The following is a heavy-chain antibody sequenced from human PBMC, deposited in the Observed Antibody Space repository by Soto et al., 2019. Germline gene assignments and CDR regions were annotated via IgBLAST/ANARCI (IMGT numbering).Heavy chain of an antibody. J-gene: IGHJ6*02. CDR3: ARDSTSWFPYYGIDV. CDR2: ISDSGST. V-gene: IGHV4-59*01. Sequence: KPSETLSLTCTVSGGSLDYYYWTWIRQTPGKGLEWIGYISDSGSTKYNPSLRSRVTISVDTSKNQFSLKLNSVNAADTAVYFCARDSTSWFPYYGIDVWGQGTTVTVSS. D-gene: IGHD6-13*01. CDR1: GGSLDYYY.